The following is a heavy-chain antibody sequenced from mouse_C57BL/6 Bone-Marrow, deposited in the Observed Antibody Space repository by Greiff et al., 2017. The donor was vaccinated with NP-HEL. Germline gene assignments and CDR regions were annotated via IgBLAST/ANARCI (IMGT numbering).Heavy chain of an antibody. CDR2: IDPSASYT. V-gene: IGHV1-69*01. D-gene: IGHD1-1*01. CDR3: ENLGPNYYGSSWRYVDV. CDR1: GYTFTSYW. Sequence: QVQLQQPLAELVIPGASVTLFCKASGYTFTSYWLHWVKQRPGPGFDCICEIDPSASYTNYNQKFTGKSPFTVDKSSSTAYMQLISLTSEDSAVYYCENLGPNYYGSSWRYVDVWGTGSTVSDSS. J-gene: IGHJ1*03.